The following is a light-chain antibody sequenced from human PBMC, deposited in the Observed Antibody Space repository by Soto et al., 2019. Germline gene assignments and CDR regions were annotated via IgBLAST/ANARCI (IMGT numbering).Light chain of an antibody. V-gene: IGKV1-33*01. CDR2: DAS. Sequence: DIQMTQTPSSLSASVGDRLTITCQASLDITNSLNWYQQKSGKXPNXXIYDASKLETGVPSRFSGSGSGTAGTFTISSLQPEDSSTYYCQQYDDVPITFGQGTRLEIK. CDR3: QQYDDVPIT. CDR1: LDITNS. J-gene: IGKJ5*01.